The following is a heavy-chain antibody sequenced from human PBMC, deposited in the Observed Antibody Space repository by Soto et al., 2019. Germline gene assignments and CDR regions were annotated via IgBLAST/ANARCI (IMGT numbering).Heavy chain of an antibody. D-gene: IGHD2-15*01. J-gene: IGHJ4*02. CDR1: GFTISDHY. Sequence: GGSLRLSCAASGFTISDHYMDWVRQAPGKGLEWVGRTRNKANSYTTEYAASVRGRFTISRDDSKNSLYLQMNSLKTEDTAVNYCVRAGFSSGGRTFDYWGQGALVTVSS. CDR3: VRAGFSSGGRTFDY. CDR2: TRNKANSYTT. V-gene: IGHV3-72*01.